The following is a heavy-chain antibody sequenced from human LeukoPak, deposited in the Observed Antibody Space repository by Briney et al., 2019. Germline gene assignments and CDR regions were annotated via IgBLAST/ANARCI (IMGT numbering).Heavy chain of an antibody. D-gene: IGHD2-2*02. CDR2: ILPIFGTA. J-gene: IGHJ5*02. CDR3: ARWCVVVPAAIRGAWFDP. CDR1: GGTFSSYA. Sequence: ASVKVSCTASGGTFSSYAISWVRNAPGPGLEWMGGILPIFGTANYAQKFQGRVTITADESTSTAYMELSSLRAEDTAVYYCARWCVVVPAAIRGAWFDPWGQGTLVTVSS. V-gene: IGHV1-69*13.